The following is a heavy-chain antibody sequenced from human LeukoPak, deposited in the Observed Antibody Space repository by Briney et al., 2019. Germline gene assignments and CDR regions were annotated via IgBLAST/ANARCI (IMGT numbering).Heavy chain of an antibody. V-gene: IGHV3-43D*03. Sequence: GGSLRLSCAASGFTFDVYAMQWGRRAPREGREWVSRISWDGGSTYYADSVKGQFTISRDNSRNYLYLQMNSQRAEDTGLYYCAKDTGDGYNSASDAFNIWGKGTMVTVSS. CDR3: AKDTGDGYNSASDAFNI. J-gene: IGHJ3*02. CDR2: ISWDGGST. D-gene: IGHD5-24*01. CDR1: GFTFDVYA.